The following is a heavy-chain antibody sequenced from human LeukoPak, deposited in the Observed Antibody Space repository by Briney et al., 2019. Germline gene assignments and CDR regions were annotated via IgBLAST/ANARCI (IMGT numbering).Heavy chain of an antibody. CDR2: INAGNGNT. V-gene: IGHV1-3*03. J-gene: IGHJ4*02. CDR1: GYTFTSYA. CDR3: ARDYYGSGLFDY. D-gene: IGHD3-10*01. Sequence: ASVKVSCKASGYTFTSYAMHWVRQAPGQRLEWMGWINAGNGNTKYSQEFQGRVTITRDTSASTAYMELSSLRSEDMAVYYCARDYYGSGLFDYWGQGTLVTVSS.